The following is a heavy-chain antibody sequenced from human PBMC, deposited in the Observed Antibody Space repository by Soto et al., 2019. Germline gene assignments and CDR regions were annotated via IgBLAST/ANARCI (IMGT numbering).Heavy chain of an antibody. J-gene: IGHJ6*03. V-gene: IGHV1-24*01. Sequence: ASVKVSCKVSGYTLTELSMHWVRQAPGKGLEWMGGFDPEDGETIYAQKFQGRVTMTEDTSTDTAYMELSSLRSGDTAVYYCATTGYCSSTSCSSYMDVWGKGTTVTVSS. CDR3: ATTGYCSSTSCSSYMDV. D-gene: IGHD2-2*01. CDR1: GYTLTELS. CDR2: FDPEDGET.